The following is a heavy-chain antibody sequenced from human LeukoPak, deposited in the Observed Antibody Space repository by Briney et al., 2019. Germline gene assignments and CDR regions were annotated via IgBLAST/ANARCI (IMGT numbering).Heavy chain of an antibody. V-gene: IGHV4-59*01. Sequence: PSETLSLTCTVSGGSISSNYWSWIRQPPGKGLEWIGYINYSRSTNYNPSLKSRVTISVDTSKKQFSLKLSSVTATDTAVYYCARGAGWWDYWGQGTLVTVSS. D-gene: IGHD2-15*01. CDR2: INYSRST. CDR1: GGSISSNY. CDR3: ARGAGWWDY. J-gene: IGHJ4*02.